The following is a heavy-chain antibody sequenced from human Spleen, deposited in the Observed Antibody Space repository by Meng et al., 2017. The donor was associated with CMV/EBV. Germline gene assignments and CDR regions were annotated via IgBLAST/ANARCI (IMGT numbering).Heavy chain of an antibody. J-gene: IGHJ4*02. CDR3: ARDLSGGPGDY. Sequence: SETLSLTCTVSGGSISSSSYYWGWIRQPPGKGLEWIGYIYDTGSTNYNPSLKSRVTISVDTSKNQFSLKLSSVTAADTAVYYCARDLSGGPGDYWGQGTLVTVSS. D-gene: IGHD3-10*01. CDR2: IYDTGST. V-gene: IGHV4-61*01. CDR1: GGSISSSSYY.